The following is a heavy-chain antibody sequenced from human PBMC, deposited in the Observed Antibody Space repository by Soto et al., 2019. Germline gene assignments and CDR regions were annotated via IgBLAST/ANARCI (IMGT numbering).Heavy chain of an antibody. CDR2: ISSSGSTI. CDR3: AKTTTYSSSWYPN. CDR1: GFTFSDYY. V-gene: IGHV3-11*01. Sequence: GGSLRLSCAASGFTFSDYYMSWIRQAPGKGLEWVSYISSSGSTIYYADSVKGRFTISRDNSKNTLYLQKNSLRAEDTAVYYCAKTTTYSSSWYPNWGRGTLVTVSS. J-gene: IGHJ4*02. D-gene: IGHD6-13*01.